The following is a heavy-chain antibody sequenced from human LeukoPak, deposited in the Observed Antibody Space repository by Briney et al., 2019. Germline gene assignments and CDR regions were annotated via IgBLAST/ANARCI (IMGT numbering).Heavy chain of an antibody. V-gene: IGHV3-23*01. Sequence: GGSLRLSCAASGFTFSSYGMSWVRQAPGKGLEWVSAISGSGGSTYYADSVKGRFTISRDNSKNTLYLQMNSLRAEDTAVYYCAKGTNGGYSSSWYVAWGQGPLVTVSS. CDR3: AKGTNGGYSSSWYVA. J-gene: IGHJ5*02. CDR1: GFTFSSYG. D-gene: IGHD6-13*01. CDR2: ISGSGGST.